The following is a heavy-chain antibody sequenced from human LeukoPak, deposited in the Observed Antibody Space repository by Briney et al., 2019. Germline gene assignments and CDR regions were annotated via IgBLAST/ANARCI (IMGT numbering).Heavy chain of an antibody. CDR1: TASMSTHY. CDR3: ATIGRGSIYGYFDF. V-gene: IGHV4-59*11. CDR2: RLDSWRT. J-gene: IGHJ4*02. D-gene: IGHD5-18*01. Sequence: SETLSLTCTVFTASMSTHYWSWLRPPPGKGLEWIGYRLDSWRTKDNPSLQSRVTLSADTSKNQFSLRLTSVTAADTAVYYCATIGRGSIYGYFDFWGQGILVTVSS.